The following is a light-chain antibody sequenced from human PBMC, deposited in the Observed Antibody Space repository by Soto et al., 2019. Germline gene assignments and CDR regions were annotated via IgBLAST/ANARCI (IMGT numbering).Light chain of an antibody. CDR2: SND. J-gene: IGLJ2*01. CDR3: AAWDDRLSAVV. Sequence: QSVLNQPPSASGTPGQRVTISCSGSSSNIGSNTVNWYQQLPGTAPKLLIYSNDQRPSGVPDRFSGSKSGTSASLAISGLQSEDEADYYCAAWDDRLSAVVFGGGTKLAVL. CDR1: SSNIGSNT. V-gene: IGLV1-44*01.